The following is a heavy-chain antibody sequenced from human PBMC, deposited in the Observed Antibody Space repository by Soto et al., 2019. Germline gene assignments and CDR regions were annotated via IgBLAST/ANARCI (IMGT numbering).Heavy chain of an antibody. Sequence: QVQLVESGGGVVQPGRSLRLSCAASGFTFSSYPMHWVRQAPGKGLEWVAVITYDGRNKHYADSVKGRFTISRDNSKNTLYLQMNSLRPEDTAVYYCARDLSEAAADYYFDYWGQGTLVTVSS. CDR1: GFTFSSYP. CDR3: ARDLSEAAADYYFDY. CDR2: ITYDGRNK. D-gene: IGHD6-13*01. J-gene: IGHJ4*02. V-gene: IGHV3-30*04.